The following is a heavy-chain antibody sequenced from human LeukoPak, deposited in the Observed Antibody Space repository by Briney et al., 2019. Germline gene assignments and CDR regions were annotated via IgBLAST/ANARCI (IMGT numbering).Heavy chain of an antibody. CDR1: GGSISSGGYY. CDR2: IYYSGST. J-gene: IGHJ4*02. D-gene: IGHD6-13*01. V-gene: IGHV4-30-4*01. Sequence: SETLSLTCTVSGGSISSGGYYWSWIRQPPGKGLEWIGYIYYSGSTYYNPSLKSRVTISVDTSKNQFSLKLSSVTAADTAVYYCARAVSAAAVDYWGQGTLVTVSS. CDR3: ARAVSAAAVDY.